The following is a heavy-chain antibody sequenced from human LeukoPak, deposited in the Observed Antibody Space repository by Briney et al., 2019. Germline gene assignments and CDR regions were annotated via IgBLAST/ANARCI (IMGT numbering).Heavy chain of an antibody. J-gene: IGHJ5*02. D-gene: IGHD2-15*01. CDR2: VIPIFGTA. CDR3: ASGGHYCSGGSCHTNWFDP. V-gene: IGHV1-69*05. CDR1: WGPFISYA. Sequence: ASAKVSFKASWGPFISYAISWGRPAPGQGLEWVGGVIPIFGTANYAQKFQGRVTITTDESTSTAYMELSSLRSEDTAVYYCASGGHYCSGGSCHTNWFDPWGQGTLVTVSS.